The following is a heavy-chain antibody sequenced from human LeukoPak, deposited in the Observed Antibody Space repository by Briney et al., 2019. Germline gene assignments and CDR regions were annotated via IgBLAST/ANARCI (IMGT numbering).Heavy chain of an antibody. CDR3: ARAYDSSGHCPDY. D-gene: IGHD3-22*01. J-gene: IGHJ4*02. V-gene: IGHV1-2*02. CDR2: INPNSGGT. Sequence: ASVKVSCKASGYTFTCYYMHWVRQAPGQGLEWMGWINPNSGGTNYAQKFQGRVTMTRDTSISTAYMELSRLRSDDTAVYYCARAYDSSGHCPDYWGQGTLVTVSS. CDR1: GYTFTCYY.